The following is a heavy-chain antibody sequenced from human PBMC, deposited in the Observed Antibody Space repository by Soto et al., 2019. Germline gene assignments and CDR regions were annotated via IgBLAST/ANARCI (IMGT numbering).Heavy chain of an antibody. CDR1: GFTFGSYS. CDR2: ISMSSSTI. Sequence: EVQLVESGGGSVQPGGSLRLSCAASGFTFGSYSMNWVRQAPGKALEWVSYISMSSSTIYYGDSVKGRFTISRDNXNXSLYVQMNSLRDEDTAVYYCARAPDYYGSVEYYFDYWGQGTLVTVSS. J-gene: IGHJ4*02. CDR3: ARAPDYYGSVEYYFDY. D-gene: IGHD3-10*01. V-gene: IGHV3-48*02.